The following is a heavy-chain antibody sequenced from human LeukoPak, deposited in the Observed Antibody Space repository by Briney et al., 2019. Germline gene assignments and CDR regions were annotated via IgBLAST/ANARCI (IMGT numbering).Heavy chain of an antibody. CDR3: ARSGYPGAFDI. J-gene: IGHJ3*02. CDR2: INSEGSKE. D-gene: IGHD2-15*01. V-gene: IGHV3-7*01. CDR1: GFAVNSND. Sequence: GGSLRLSCAASGFAVNSNDMSWVRQAPGKGLEWLANINSEGSKEDYADSMEGRFTISRDNARNLVSLQMSSLRADDTAVYYCARSGYPGAFDIWGQGTMVTVSS.